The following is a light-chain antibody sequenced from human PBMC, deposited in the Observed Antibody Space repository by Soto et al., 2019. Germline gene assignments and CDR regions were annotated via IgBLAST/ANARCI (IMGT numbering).Light chain of an antibody. J-gene: IGKJ1*01. CDR1: QGVTSND. CDR2: GAS. V-gene: IGKV3-20*01. Sequence: VLAQSPGTLSLSPVEIATLSCTASQGVTSNDITWYQQIPGQALRLLIHGASSRAAGIPDRFSGSGSGTDFTLTISRLEPADVAVYYCHLIHSSSWTFGQGTKVDIK. CDR3: HLIHSSSWT.